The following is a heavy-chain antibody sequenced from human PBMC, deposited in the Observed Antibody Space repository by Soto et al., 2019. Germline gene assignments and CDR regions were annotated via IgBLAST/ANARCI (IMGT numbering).Heavy chain of an antibody. J-gene: IGHJ4*02. D-gene: IGHD1-7*01. V-gene: IGHV4-4*02. Sequence: QVQLQESGPGLVKPSGTLSLTCAVSGGSISTNNWWHWVRQPPGEGLEWIGEIHHTGSTNYSPSLKSRVTMSIDESTNQFSLRLTSVTAADTAVYYCARESGDGNYQGFDYWGQGTLVTVSS. CDR2: IHHTGST. CDR3: ARESGDGNYQGFDY. CDR1: GGSISTNNW.